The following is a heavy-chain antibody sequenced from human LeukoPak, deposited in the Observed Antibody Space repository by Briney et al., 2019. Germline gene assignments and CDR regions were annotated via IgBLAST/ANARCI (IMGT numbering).Heavy chain of an antibody. J-gene: IGHJ4*02. V-gene: IGHV4-39*01. D-gene: IGHD6-19*01. Sequence: SETLSLTCTVSGGSISSSGYYWGWIRQPPGKGLEWIGSIYYSGSTYYNPSLKSRVTISEDTSKNQFSLKLSSVTAADTAVYYCARRPYSSGWYVDYWGQGTLVTVSS. CDR2: IYYSGST. CDR3: ARRPYSSGWYVDY. CDR1: GGSISSSGYY.